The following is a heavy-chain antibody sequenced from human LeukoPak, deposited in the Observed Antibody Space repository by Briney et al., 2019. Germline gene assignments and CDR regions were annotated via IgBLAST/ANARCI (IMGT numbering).Heavy chain of an antibody. CDR1: GFSFSNAW. Sequence: PGGSLRLSCAASGFSFSNAWMSWVRQAPGKGLEWVGLTKGKIDGGTTDYGAPVKGRFTISRDDSKNTLYLQMNSLKSEDTAVYYCTTGVRVFDYWGQGTLVTVFS. J-gene: IGHJ4*02. V-gene: IGHV3-15*01. CDR3: TTGVRVFDY. D-gene: IGHD3-10*01. CDR2: TKGKIDGGTT.